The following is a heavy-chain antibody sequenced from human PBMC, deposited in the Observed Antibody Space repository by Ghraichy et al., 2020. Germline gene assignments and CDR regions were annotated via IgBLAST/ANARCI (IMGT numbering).Heavy chain of an antibody. D-gene: IGHD6-13*01. J-gene: IGHJ4*02. V-gene: IGHV4-4*02. CDR1: GGSISSSNW. CDR2: IYHSGST. CDR3: ARVFTAAGTSDYFDY. Sequence: SETLSLTCAVSGGSISSSNWWSWVRQPPGKGLEWIGEIYHSGSTNYNPSLKSRVTISVDKSKNRFSLKLSSVTAADTAVYYCARVFTAAGTSDYFDYWGQGTLVTVSS.